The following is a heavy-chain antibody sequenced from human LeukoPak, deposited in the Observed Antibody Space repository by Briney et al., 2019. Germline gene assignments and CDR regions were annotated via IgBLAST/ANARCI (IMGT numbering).Heavy chain of an antibody. D-gene: IGHD6-19*01. CDR2: IYTSGST. CDR1: GGSISSYY. Sequence: SETLSLTCTVSGGSISSYYWSWLRQPPGKGLEWIGRIYTSGSTNYNPSLKSRVTMSVDTSKNQFSLKLSSVTAADTAVYYCASLSLSAVALRAFDIWGQGTMVTVSS. V-gene: IGHV4-4*07. J-gene: IGHJ3*02. CDR3: ASLSLSAVALRAFDI.